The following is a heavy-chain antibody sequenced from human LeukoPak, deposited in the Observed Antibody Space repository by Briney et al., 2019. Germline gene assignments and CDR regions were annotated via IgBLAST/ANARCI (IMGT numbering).Heavy chain of an antibody. CDR2: IYHSGST. V-gene: IGHV4-38-2*02. D-gene: IGHD2-21*02. CDR3: ARLGDSLFDY. CDR1: GYSISSGYY. J-gene: IGHJ4*02. Sequence: SETLSLTCTVSGYSISSGYYWGWIRQPPGKGLEWIGSIYHSGSTYYNPSLKSRVTISVDTSKNQFSLKLSSVTAADTAVYYCARLGDSLFDYWGQGTLVTVSS.